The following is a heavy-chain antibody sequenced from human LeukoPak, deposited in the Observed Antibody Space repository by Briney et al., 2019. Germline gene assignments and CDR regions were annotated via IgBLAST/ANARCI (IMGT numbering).Heavy chain of an antibody. CDR2: KSYDGSNK. D-gene: IGHD6-6*01. CDR3: AKDATTIFSSSDYMDV. J-gene: IGHJ6*03. CDR1: GFTFSSYA. V-gene: IGHV3-30*04. Sequence: PGGSLRLSCAASGFTFSSYAMHWVRQAPGKGLEWVAVKSYDGSNKYYADSVKGRFTISRDNSKNTLYLQMNSLRAEDTALYYCAKDATTIFSSSDYMDVWGKGTTVTVSS.